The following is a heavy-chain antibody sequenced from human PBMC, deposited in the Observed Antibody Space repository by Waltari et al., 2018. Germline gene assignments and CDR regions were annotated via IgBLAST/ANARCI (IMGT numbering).Heavy chain of an antibody. V-gene: IGHV3-30-3*01. Sequence: QVQLVESGGGVVQPGRSLRLSCAASGFTFSSYAMHWVRQAPGKGLEWVAFISYDGSNKYYADSVKGRFTISRDNSKNTLYLQMNSLRAEDTAVYYCARDGLVAARYMDVWGKGTTVTVSS. CDR1: GFTFSSYA. CDR3: ARDGLVAARYMDV. J-gene: IGHJ6*03. CDR2: ISYDGSNK. D-gene: IGHD6-6*01.